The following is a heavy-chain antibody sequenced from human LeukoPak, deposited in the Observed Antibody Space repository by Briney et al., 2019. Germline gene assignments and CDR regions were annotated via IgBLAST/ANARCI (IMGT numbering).Heavy chain of an antibody. J-gene: IGHJ4*02. Sequence: PSETLSLTCTVSGGSISSYYWSWIRQPARKGLEWIGRIYTSGSTNYNPSLKSRVTMSVDTSKNQFSLKLSSVTAADTAVYYCARDAGYCSSTSCYPYWGQGTLVTVSS. CDR3: ARDAGYCSSTSCYPY. CDR2: IYTSGST. CDR1: GGSISSYY. V-gene: IGHV4-4*07. D-gene: IGHD2-2*01.